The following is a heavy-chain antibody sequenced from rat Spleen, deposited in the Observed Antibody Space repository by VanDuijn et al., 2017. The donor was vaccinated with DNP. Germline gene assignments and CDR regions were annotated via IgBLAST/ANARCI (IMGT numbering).Heavy chain of an antibody. Sequence: EVQLVETGGGLVQPGRSLKLSCVASGFTFSSYWMYWVRQTPEKGLEWVATIRYDGSITYYRDFVKGRFTISRDNAKSTLSLQMDSLRSEDTATYYCTRHGGTTYYFDHWGQGVLVTVSS. CDR3: TRHGGTTYYFDH. D-gene: IGHD1-10*01. CDR1: GFTFSSYW. J-gene: IGHJ2*01. V-gene: IGHV5-7*01. CDR2: IRYDGSIT.